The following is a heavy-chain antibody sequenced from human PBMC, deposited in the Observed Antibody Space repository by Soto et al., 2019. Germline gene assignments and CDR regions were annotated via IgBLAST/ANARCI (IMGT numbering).Heavy chain of an antibody. CDR1: GGTFSTYA. Sequence: QVQLVQSGAEVNKPESSVKVSCKAPGGTFSTYAISWVRQAPGQGLEWMGGIIPMFGTENYAQRFQDRVTITADESTNTFYMELSSLRSEDTAVYFCASGIQLWLRRINNGYSGWGQGTLVTVSS. V-gene: IGHV1-69*12. CDR2: IIPMFGTE. J-gene: IGHJ4*02. CDR3: ASGIQLWLRRINNGYSG. D-gene: IGHD5-18*01.